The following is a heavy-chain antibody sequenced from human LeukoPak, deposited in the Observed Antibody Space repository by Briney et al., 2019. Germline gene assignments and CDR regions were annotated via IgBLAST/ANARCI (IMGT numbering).Heavy chain of an antibody. D-gene: IGHD6-13*01. Sequence: SVKVSCKASGGTFSSYAISWVRQAPGQGLEWMGRIIPILGIANYAQEFQGRVTITADKSTSTAYMELSSLRSEDTAVYYCARGVAAAWGNWFDPWGQGTLVTVSS. J-gene: IGHJ5*02. V-gene: IGHV1-69*04. CDR1: GGTFSSYA. CDR2: IIPILGIA. CDR3: ARGVAAAWGNWFDP.